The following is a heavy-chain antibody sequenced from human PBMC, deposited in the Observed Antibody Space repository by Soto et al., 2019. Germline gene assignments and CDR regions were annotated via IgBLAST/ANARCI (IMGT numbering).Heavy chain of an antibody. V-gene: IGHV6-1*01. D-gene: IGHD2-15*01. J-gene: IGHJ5*01. CDR1: GDSVSSNSAA. CDR3: AREAAGSFDS. CDR2: AYYRSDWYN. Sequence: QVHLQQSGPGLVKPSQTLSLTCAISGDSVSSNSAAWNWIRQSPSRGLEWLGRAYYRSDWYNDYAVAVKSRMTITTDTSKNQFSLQLNSVTPEDTAVYFCAREAAGSFDSWDQGTLVTVSS.